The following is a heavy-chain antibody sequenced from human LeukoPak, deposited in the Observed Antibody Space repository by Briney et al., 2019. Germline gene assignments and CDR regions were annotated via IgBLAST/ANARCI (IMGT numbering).Heavy chain of an antibody. Sequence: GGSLRLSCAASGFTFSSYGMHWVRQAPGKGLEWVAFIRYDGSNKYYADSVKGRFTITRDNSKNTLYLQMNSLRAEDTAVYYCAKEAYSSGWYWLDYWGQGTLVTVSS. CDR1: GFTFSSYG. CDR2: IRYDGSNK. J-gene: IGHJ4*02. D-gene: IGHD6-19*01. V-gene: IGHV3-30*02. CDR3: AKEAYSSGWYWLDY.